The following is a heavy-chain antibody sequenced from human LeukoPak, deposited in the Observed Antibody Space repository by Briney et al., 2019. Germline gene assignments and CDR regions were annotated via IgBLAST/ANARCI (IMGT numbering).Heavy chain of an antibody. D-gene: IGHD6-13*01. Sequence: ASVKVSCKASGGTFSSYAISWVRQAPGQGLKWMGGIIPIFGTANYAQKFQGRVTITADESTSTAYMELSSLRSEDTAVYYCARELQYSSSWYNYYYGMDVWGQGTTVTVSS. V-gene: IGHV1-69*13. CDR3: ARELQYSSSWYNYYYGMDV. CDR2: IIPIFGTA. CDR1: GGTFSSYA. J-gene: IGHJ6*02.